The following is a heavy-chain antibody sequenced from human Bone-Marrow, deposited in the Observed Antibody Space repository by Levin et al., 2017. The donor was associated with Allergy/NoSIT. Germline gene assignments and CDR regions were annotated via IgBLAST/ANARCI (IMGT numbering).Heavy chain of an antibody. V-gene: IGHV3-64D*06. J-gene: IGHJ5*02. CDR1: GFTLSSEA. CDR3: VKRGAIGYYDA. CDR2: IISEGTT. Sequence: LTGGSLRLSCSASGFTLSSEAMHWVRQTPGKGLESVSAIISEGTTFYADSVKGRFTISRDTSKNTLYLQMSSLRPDDTAVYHCVKRGAIGYYDAWGQGTLVTVSS. D-gene: IGHD3-22*01.